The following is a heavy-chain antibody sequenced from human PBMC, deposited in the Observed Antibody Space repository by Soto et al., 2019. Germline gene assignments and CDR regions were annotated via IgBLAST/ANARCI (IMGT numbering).Heavy chain of an antibody. J-gene: IGHJ6*03. V-gene: IGHV3-30*18. CDR1: GFTFSSYG. CDR3: AKVGGMTAAGGREDYYYYMDV. Sequence: GGSLRLSCAASGFTFSSYGMHWVRQAPGKGLEWVAVISYDGSNKYYADSVKGRFTISRDNSKNTLYLQMNSLRAEDTAVYYCAKVGGMTAAGGREDYYYYMDVWGKGTTVTVSS. D-gene: IGHD6-13*01. CDR2: ISYDGSNK.